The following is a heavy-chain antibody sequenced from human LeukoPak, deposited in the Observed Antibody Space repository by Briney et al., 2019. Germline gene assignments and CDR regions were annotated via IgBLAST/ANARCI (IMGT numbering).Heavy chain of an antibody. J-gene: IGHJ5*02. Sequence: GGSLRLSCAASGFTFSTYWMNWVRQAPGKGLEWVANINQDGSVKYYVDSVKGRFTISRDNAKNSLYLQMNSLRAEDTAVYYCAREQYYYGSGSYQRGFDPWGQGTLVTVSS. CDR3: AREQYYYGSGSYQRGFDP. V-gene: IGHV3-7*01. D-gene: IGHD3-10*01. CDR1: GFTFSTYW. CDR2: INQDGSVK.